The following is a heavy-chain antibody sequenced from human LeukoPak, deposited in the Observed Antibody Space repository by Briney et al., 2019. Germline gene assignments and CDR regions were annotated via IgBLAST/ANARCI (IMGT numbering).Heavy chain of an antibody. Sequence: ASVKVSCKASGCTFTGYYLHWVRQAPGQGLEWMGWINPNSGGTNYAQKFQGRVTMTRDTSISTAYMELSRLRSDDTAVYYCARDAFEWILFQRGAFDIWGQGTMVTASS. D-gene: IGHD3-3*01. CDR1: GCTFTGYY. V-gene: IGHV1-2*02. CDR2: INPNSGGT. CDR3: ARDAFEWILFQRGAFDI. J-gene: IGHJ3*02.